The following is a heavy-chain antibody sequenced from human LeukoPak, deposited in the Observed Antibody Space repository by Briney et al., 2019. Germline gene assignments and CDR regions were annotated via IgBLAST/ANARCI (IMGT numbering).Heavy chain of an antibody. CDR1: GFTFSSYA. CDR3: AKGIYDSPYVMDV. D-gene: IGHD3-22*01. J-gene: IGHJ6*02. Sequence: GGSLRLSCAASGFTFSSYAMHWVRQAPGKGLEWVAGISYDGSNKYYADSVKGRFTISRDNSKNTLYLQMNSLRAEDTAVYYCAKGIYDSPYVMDVWGQGTTVTVSS. V-gene: IGHV3-30*18. CDR2: ISYDGSNK.